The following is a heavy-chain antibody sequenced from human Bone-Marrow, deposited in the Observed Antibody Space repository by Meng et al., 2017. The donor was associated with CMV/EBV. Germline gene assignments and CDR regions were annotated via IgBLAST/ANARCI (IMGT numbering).Heavy chain of an antibody. CDR1: GGSSSSSSYY. CDR2: IYYSGST. V-gene: IGHV4-39*07. J-gene: IGHJ4*02. CDR3: AKKGVGPRHFDY. Sequence: QLPRQETVPGLVKPSETLSLTCTVSGGSSSSSSYYWGWLRQPPGKGLEWIGSIYYSGSTYYNPSLKSRVTISVDTSKNQFSLKVSFVTAADTAVYYCAKKGVGPRHFDYWGQGTLVTVSS. D-gene: IGHD3-3*01.